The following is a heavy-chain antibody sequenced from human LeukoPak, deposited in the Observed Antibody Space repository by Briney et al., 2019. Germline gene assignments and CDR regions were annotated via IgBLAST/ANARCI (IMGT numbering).Heavy chain of an antibody. CDR2: IYWDDDK. Sequence: ESGPTLVKPTQTLTLTCTFSGFSLSSSGVGVGWIRQPPGKALEWLALIYWDDDKRYSPSLKTRLTISKDTSKNQVVLTMTNMDPVDTATYYCARVLMAPGNPSGMDVWGQGTTVTVSS. D-gene: IGHD1-14*01. V-gene: IGHV2-5*02. J-gene: IGHJ6*02. CDR3: ARVLMAPGNPSGMDV. CDR1: GFSLSSSGVG.